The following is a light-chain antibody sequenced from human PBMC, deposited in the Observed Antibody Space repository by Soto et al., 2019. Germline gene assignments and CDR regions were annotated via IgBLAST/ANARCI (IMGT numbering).Light chain of an antibody. Sequence: DIQLTQSPSFLSASVGYRVTVHRRASQGINSHVAWYQQGPGKAPKLLIYAASTLQSGVPSRFSGSASGTEFTLTISSLQPEDFATYYCKQVSGYPLNFGGGTKVDIK. V-gene: IGKV1-9*01. CDR2: AAS. CDR3: KQVSGYPLN. J-gene: IGKJ4*01. CDR1: QGINSH.